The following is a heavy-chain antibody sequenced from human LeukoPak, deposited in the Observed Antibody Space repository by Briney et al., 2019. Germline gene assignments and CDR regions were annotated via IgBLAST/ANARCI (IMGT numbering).Heavy chain of an antibody. J-gene: IGHJ4*02. Sequence: SETLSLTCAVYGGSFSGYYWSWIRQPPGKGLEWIGEINHSGSTNYNPSLKSRVTISVDTSKNQFSLKLSSVTAADTAVYYCARRRLGDPGIDYWGQGTLVTVSS. CDR2: INHSGST. CDR3: ARRRLGDPGIDY. D-gene: IGHD3-10*01. V-gene: IGHV4-34*01. CDR1: GGSFSGYY.